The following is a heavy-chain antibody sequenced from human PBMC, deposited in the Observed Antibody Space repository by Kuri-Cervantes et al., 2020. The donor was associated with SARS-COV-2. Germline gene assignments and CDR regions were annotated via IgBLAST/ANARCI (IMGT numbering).Heavy chain of an antibody. CDR3: ARDREFIAARIFDY. J-gene: IGHJ4*02. CDR1: GSTFSSYW. CDR2: IKQDGSEK. D-gene: IGHD6-6*01. Sequence: LSLTCAASGSTFSSYWMSWVRQAPGKGLEWVANIKQDGSEKYYVDSVKGRFTISRDNAKNSLYLQMNSLRAEDTAVYYCARDREFIAARIFDYWGQGTLVTVSS. V-gene: IGHV3-7*01.